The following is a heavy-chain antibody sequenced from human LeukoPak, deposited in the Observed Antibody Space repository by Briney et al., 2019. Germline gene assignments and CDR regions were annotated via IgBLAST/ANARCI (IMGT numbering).Heavy chain of an antibody. D-gene: IGHD6-19*01. Sequence: SETLSLTCTVSGGSISSYYWSWIRQPPGKGLEWIGYIYYSGSTNYNPSLKSRVTISVDTSKNQFSLKLSSVTAADTAVYYCARDQYSSGWVGYYGMDVWGQGTTVTVSS. CDR3: ARDQYSSGWVGYYGMDV. CDR2: IYYSGST. V-gene: IGHV4-59*01. J-gene: IGHJ6*02. CDR1: GGSISSYY.